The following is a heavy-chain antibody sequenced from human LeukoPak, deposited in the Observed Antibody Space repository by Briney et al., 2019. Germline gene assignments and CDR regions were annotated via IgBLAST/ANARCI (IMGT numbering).Heavy chain of an antibody. CDR2: IKSKTDGGTT. CDR1: GFTFNNAW. J-gene: IGHJ4*02. CDR3: AKTLDTYYDFWSGYYSTDFDY. Sequence: SGGSLRLSCAASGFTFNNAWMSWVRQAPGKGLEWVGRIKSKTDGGTTDYAAPVKGRFTISRDDSENTLYLQMNSLKTEDTAVYYCAKTLDTYYDFWSGYYSTDFDYWGQGTLVTVSS. V-gene: IGHV3-15*01. D-gene: IGHD3-3*01.